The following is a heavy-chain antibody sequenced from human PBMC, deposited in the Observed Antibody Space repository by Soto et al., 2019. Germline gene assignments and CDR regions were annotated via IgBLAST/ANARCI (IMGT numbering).Heavy chain of an antibody. D-gene: IGHD3-22*01. Sequence: SETLSLTCTVSGGSINIYYWSWIRQAAGKGLEWIGRIYSTGTANYNPSLKSRVTMSVDTYENQISLRLSSVTAADTAVYYCARDDYYDSNNWLDPWGQGTLVTV. CDR3: ARDDYYDSNNWLDP. CDR1: GGSINIYY. CDR2: IYSTGTA. J-gene: IGHJ5*02. V-gene: IGHV4-4*07.